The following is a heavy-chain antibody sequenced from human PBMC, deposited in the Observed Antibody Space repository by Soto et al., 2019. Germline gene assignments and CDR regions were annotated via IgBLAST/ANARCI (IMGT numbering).Heavy chain of an antibody. Sequence: PGGSLRLSCAASGFTFSNYYMTWFRQAPGKGLEWVANINQDGSEKYYVDSVKGRFTISRDNAKNSLYLQMNSLRAEDTAVYYCASSRYSTTREYYNFYMDVWGKGTTVTVSS. J-gene: IGHJ6*03. V-gene: IGHV3-7*01. CDR3: ASSRYSTTREYYNFYMDV. CDR1: GFTFSNYY. CDR2: INQDGSEK. D-gene: IGHD6-13*01.